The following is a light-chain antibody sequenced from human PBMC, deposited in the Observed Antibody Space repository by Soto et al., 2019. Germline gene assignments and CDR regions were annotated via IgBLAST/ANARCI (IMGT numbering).Light chain of an antibody. V-gene: IGKV3-11*01. Sequence: EIVLTQSPATLSLSPGERATLSCRASQSVSSYLAWYQQKPGQAPRLLIYDASNRATGIPARFSGSGSGTDFHLTISSLEPEDFAVYYCQQRSNWPPNTFGQGTKLEIK. J-gene: IGKJ2*01. CDR2: DAS. CDR1: QSVSSY. CDR3: QQRSNWPPNT.